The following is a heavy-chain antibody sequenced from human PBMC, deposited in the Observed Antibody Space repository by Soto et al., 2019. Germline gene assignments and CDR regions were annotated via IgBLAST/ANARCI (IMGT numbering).Heavy chain of an antibody. CDR2: IYYSGST. Sequence: SETLSLTCTVSGGSISSGGYYWSWIRQHPGKGLEWIGYIYYSGSTYYNPSLKSRVAISLDTSKNQFSLSLNFVTAADTAVYYCARGRGYSYGLDPWGQGSLVTVSS. V-gene: IGHV4-30-4*08. CDR3: ARGRGYSYGLDP. J-gene: IGHJ5*02. D-gene: IGHD5-18*01. CDR1: GGSISSGGYY.